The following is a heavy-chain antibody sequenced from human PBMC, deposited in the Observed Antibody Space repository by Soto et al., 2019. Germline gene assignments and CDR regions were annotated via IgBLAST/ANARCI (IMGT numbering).Heavy chain of an antibody. V-gene: IGHV3-33*01. CDR2: IWYDGSNK. D-gene: IGHD2-2*01. J-gene: IGHJ6*02. CDR3: ARRSLVPAAMTTNDYGMDV. Sequence: QVQLVESGGGVVQPGRSLRLSCAASGFTFSSYGMHWVRQAPGKGLEWVAVIWYDGSNKYYADSVKGRFTISRDNSKNTLYLQMNSLRAEDTAVYYCARRSLVPAAMTTNDYGMDVWGQGTTVTVSS. CDR1: GFTFSSYG.